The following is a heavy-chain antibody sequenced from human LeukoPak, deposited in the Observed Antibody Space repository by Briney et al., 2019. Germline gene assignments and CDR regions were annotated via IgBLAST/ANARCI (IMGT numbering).Heavy chain of an antibody. CDR3: ARENVGGDAFDI. CDR2: ISYDGSNT. V-gene: IGHV3-30-3*01. CDR1: GFTFRSYA. J-gene: IGHJ3*02. D-gene: IGHD3-16*01. Sequence: GRSLRLSCAASGFTFRSYAMHWVRQAPGKGLEWVAVISYDGSNTYYADSVKGRFTISRDNSKNTLYLQMNSLRAEDTAVYYCARENVGGDAFDIWGQGTMVTVSS.